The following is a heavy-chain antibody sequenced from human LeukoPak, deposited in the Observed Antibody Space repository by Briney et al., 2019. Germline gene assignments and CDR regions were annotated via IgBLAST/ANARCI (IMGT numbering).Heavy chain of an antibody. D-gene: IGHD1-1*01. J-gene: IGHJ6*02. CDR2: ISSSSSYI. V-gene: IGHV3-21*01. CDR1: GFTFSSYW. CDR3: ARLVGWNDVYGMDV. Sequence: PGGSLRLSCAASGFTFSSYWMSWVRQAPGKGLEWVSSISSSSSYIYYADSVKGRFTISRDNAKNSLYLQMNSLRAEDTAVYYCARLVGWNDVYGMDVWGQGTTVTVSS.